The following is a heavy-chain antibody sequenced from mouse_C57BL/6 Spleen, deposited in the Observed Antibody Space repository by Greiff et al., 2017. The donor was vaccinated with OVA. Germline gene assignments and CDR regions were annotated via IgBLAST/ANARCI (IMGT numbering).Heavy chain of an antibody. J-gene: IGHJ3*01. CDR3: AITGTVFAY. CDR2: INPGSGGT. D-gene: IGHD4-1*01. V-gene: IGHV1-54*01. CDR1: GYAFTNYL. Sequence: QVQLQQSGAELVRPGTSVKVSCKASGYAFTNYLIEWVKQRPGQGLEWIGVINPGSGGTNYNEKFKGKATLTADKSASTAYMQLSSLTSEDSAVYFCAITGTVFAYWGQGTLVTVSA.